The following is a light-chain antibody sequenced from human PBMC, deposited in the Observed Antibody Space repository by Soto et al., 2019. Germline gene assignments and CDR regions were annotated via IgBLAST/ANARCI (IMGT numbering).Light chain of an antibody. V-gene: IGLV2-8*01. CDR2: EVS. CDR3: SSYTGSNNLV. Sequence: QSALTQPPSASGSPGQSVTISCTGTSNDVGGYNYVSWYQHHPGKAPKLMISEVSKRPSGVPDRFSGSKSGNTASLTVSGLQSEDEADYYCSSYTGSNNLVFGTGTKVTVL. J-gene: IGLJ1*01. CDR1: SNDVGGYNY.